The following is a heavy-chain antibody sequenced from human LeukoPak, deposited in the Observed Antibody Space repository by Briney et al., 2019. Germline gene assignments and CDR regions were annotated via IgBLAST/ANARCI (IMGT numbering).Heavy chain of an antibody. J-gene: IGHJ4*02. CDR2: ISAYSGNT. CDR3: ARDRIASGMDY. CDR1: GYTFTNYG. Sequence: ASEKVSCKASGYTFTNYGISWVRQVPGQGLEWMGWISAYSGNTNYAQKFQDRVTLTIDTSTSTAYMELRSLRSDDTALFYCARDRIASGMDYWGQGTLVTVSS. D-gene: IGHD6-13*01. V-gene: IGHV1-18*01.